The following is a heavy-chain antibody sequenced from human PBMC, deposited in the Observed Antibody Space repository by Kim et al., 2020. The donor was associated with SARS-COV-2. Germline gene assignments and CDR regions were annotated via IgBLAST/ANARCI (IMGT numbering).Heavy chain of an antibody. CDR2: INHSGST. CDR3: ARGSDGGDGYNVGAFDY. Sequence: SETLSLTCAVYGGSFSGYYWSWIRQPPGKGLEWIGEINHSGSTNYNPSLKSRVTISVDTSKNQFSLKLSSVTAADTAVYYCARGSDGGDGYNVGAFDYWGQGTLVTVSS. D-gene: IGHD5-12*01. CDR1: GGSFSGYY. J-gene: IGHJ4*02. V-gene: IGHV4-34*01.